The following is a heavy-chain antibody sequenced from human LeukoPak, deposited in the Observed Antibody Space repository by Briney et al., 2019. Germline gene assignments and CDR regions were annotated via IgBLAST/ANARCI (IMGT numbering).Heavy chain of an antibody. J-gene: IGHJ4*02. CDR2: ISHDGSYK. V-gene: IGHV3-30*18. CDR3: VKVPSSVTPVY. D-gene: IGHD4-17*01. CDR1: GFSFSKFG. Sequence: PGGSLRLSCVASGFSFSKFGMHWVRQAAGKGMEWVAVISHDGSYKYYADSVKGRFTISRDNSRNTLYLQISSLRADDTAVYYCVKVPSSVTPVYWGQGTLVTVSS.